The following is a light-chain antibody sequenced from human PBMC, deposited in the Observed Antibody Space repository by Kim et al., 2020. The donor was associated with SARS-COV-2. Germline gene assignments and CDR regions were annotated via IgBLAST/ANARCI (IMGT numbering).Light chain of an antibody. CDR1: QSVTTN. CDR2: SAS. V-gene: IGKV3-15*01. CDR3: QQYNDWPRT. Sequence: EIVMTQSPATLSVSPGDRVTLSCRASQSVTTNLAWYQQKPGQAPRLLIYSASTRFSAVPARFSGSGSGTEFTLTIGSLQSEDFALYYCQQYNDWPRTFGQGNKLEI. J-gene: IGKJ2*02.